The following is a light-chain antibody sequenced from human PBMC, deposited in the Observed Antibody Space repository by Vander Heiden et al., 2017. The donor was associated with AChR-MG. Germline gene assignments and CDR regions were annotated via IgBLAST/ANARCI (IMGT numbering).Light chain of an antibody. J-gene: IGKJ2*01. CDR3: QQRSNWYT. CDR2: DAS. CDR1: QSVSSY. Sequence: EIVLTQSPATLSLSPGERATLSCRASQSVSSYLAWYQQKPGQAPRLLIYDASNRATGIPDRFSGSGSGKDFTLTISSLEHEDFAVYYWQQRSNWYTFGQGTKLEIK. V-gene: IGKV3-11*01.